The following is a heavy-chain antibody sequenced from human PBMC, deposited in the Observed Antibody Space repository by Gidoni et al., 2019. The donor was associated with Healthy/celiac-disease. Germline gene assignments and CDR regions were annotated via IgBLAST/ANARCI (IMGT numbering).Heavy chain of an antibody. Sequence: EVQLLESGGGLVQPGGSLRLSCAASGFPFSSYAMSWVRQAPGKGLEWVSAISGSGGSTYYADSVKGRFTISRDNSKNTLYLQMNSLRAEDTAVYYCATPNDGWLVGYFDYWGQGTLVTVSS. V-gene: IGHV3-23*01. CDR2: ISGSGGST. CDR1: GFPFSSYA. J-gene: IGHJ4*02. D-gene: IGHD1-1*01. CDR3: ATPNDGWLVGYFDY.